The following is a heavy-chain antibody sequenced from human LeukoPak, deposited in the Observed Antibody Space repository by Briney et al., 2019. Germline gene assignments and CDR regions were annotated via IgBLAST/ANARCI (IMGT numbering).Heavy chain of an antibody. CDR2: IYPGDSDT. CDR1: GYTFSSYW. CDR3: ARQNDFRLDY. Sequence: GESLKISCKGSGYTFSSYWIGWVRQMPGKGLEWMGIIYPGDSDTRYSPPLQGQVTISVDTSIGTAYRQWSSLKASDTAIYYCARQNDFRLDYWGQGTLVTVSS. V-gene: IGHV5-51*01. J-gene: IGHJ4*02. D-gene: IGHD3-3*01.